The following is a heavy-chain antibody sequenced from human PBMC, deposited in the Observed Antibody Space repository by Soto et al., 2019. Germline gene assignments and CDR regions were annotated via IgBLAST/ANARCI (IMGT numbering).Heavy chain of an antibody. CDR2: IFPSDSDT. Sequence: RASVKVSCKASGYTFTSYYMHWVRQMPGKGLEWMGIIFPSDSDTRYSPSFQGQVTISADRSTSTVFLQWASLKASDTAVYFCARKDKSGYFNWFDPWGQGTLVTVSS. CDR3: ARKDKSGYFNWFDP. V-gene: IGHV5-51*01. CDR1: GYTFTSYY. D-gene: IGHD3-22*01. J-gene: IGHJ5*02.